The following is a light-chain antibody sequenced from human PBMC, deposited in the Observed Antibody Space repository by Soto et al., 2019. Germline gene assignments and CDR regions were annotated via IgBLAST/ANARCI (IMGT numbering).Light chain of an antibody. CDR1: SSNIGNNY. Sequence: QSVLTQPPSVSAAPGQKFTISCSGSSSNIGNNYVSWYQQLPGTAPKLLIYDNNKRPSGIPDRFSGSKSGTSATLVITGLQTGDEADYYCGTWDSSLSAGVFGGGTKLTVL. CDR2: DNN. J-gene: IGLJ2*01. V-gene: IGLV1-51*01. CDR3: GTWDSSLSAGV.